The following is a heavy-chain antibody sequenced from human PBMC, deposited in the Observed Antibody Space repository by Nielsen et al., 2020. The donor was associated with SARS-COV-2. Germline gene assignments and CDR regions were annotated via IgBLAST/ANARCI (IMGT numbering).Heavy chain of an antibody. CDR1: GFTFSSYG. CDR2: IWYDGSNK. V-gene: IGHV3-33*06. J-gene: IGHJ3*02. Sequence: GESLKISCAASGFTFSSYGMHWVRQAPGKGLEWVAVIWYDGSNKYYADSVKGRFTISRDNSKNTLYLQMNSLRAEDTAVYYCAKLSFDSSGHDAFDIWGQGTMVTVSS. CDR3: AKLSFDSSGHDAFDI. D-gene: IGHD6-19*01.